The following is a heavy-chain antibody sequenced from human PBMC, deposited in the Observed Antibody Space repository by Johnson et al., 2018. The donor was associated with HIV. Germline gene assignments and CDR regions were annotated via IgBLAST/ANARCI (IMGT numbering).Heavy chain of an antibody. CDR1: GFTFDDYG. Sequence: VQLVESGGGVVRPGGSLRLSCVASGFTFDDYGMSWVRQVPGKGLEWVSGINYYGSSTGYADSVKGRFTISRDNAKNSLYLQMNSLGAEDPAVYYCARDRELISVIDYDSSGYPWPGAFDIWGQGTMVTVSS. D-gene: IGHD3-22*01. J-gene: IGHJ3*02. V-gene: IGHV3-20*04. CDR2: INYYGSST. CDR3: ARDRELISVIDYDSSGYPWPGAFDI.